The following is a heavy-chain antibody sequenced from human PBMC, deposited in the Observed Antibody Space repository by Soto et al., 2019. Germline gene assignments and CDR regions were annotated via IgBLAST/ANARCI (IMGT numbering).Heavy chain of an antibody. J-gene: IGHJ6*02. CDR1: EFTFSSYW. Sequence: EVQLVESGGGLVQPGGSLRLSCAASEFTFSSYWMNWVRQAPGKGLEWVANIKEDGSEKYYVDSGKGRFTISRDNAKNSLYLQMNSLRGEDTAVYYCARDLGAPGRGSAVGYYYHYGMDVWGQGTTVTVSS. V-gene: IGHV3-7*05. D-gene: IGHD2-2*01. CDR3: ARDLGAPGRGSAVGYYYHYGMDV. CDR2: IKEDGSEK.